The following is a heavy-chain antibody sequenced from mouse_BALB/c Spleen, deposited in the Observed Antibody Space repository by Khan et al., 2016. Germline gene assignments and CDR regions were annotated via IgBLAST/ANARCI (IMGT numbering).Heavy chain of an antibody. D-gene: IGHD4-1*01. J-gene: IGHJ4*01. CDR2: IYPGAGDI. CDR3: AKLTGTREAMDY. CDR1: GYAFSSYW. Sequence: QVQLKQSGAELVRPGSSVKISCKASGYAFSSYWLNWVKQRPGQGLEWIGQIYPGAGDINYNGKFKGKATLTADKSSSTAYMQLSSLTSEDSAVYFCAKLTGTREAMDYWGQGNSVTVSS. V-gene: IGHV1-80*01.